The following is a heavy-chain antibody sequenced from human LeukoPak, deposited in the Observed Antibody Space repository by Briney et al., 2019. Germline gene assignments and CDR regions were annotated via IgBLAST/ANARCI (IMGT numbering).Heavy chain of an antibody. V-gene: IGHV4-34*01. CDR2: INHSGST. J-gene: IGHJ4*02. D-gene: IGHD6-13*01. CDR1: GGSFSGYY. CDR3: ARGSDTAAGLY. Sequence: SETLSLTCAAYGGSFSGYYWSWIRQPPGKGLEWIGEINHSGSTNYNPSLKSRVTISVDTSKNQFSLKVSSVTAADTAVYYCARGSDTAAGLYWGQGTLVTVSS.